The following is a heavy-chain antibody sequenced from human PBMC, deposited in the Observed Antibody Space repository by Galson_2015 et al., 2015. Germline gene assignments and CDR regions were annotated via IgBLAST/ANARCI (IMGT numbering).Heavy chain of an antibody. J-gene: IGHJ6*02. D-gene: IGHD6-19*01. CDR1: GFTFSSYS. V-gene: IGHV3-21*01. Sequence: SLRLSCAASGFTFSSYSMNWVRQAPGKGLEWVSSISSSSSYIYYADSVKGRFTISRDNAKNSLYLQMNSLRAEDTAVYYCASIAVAGTRPVYYGMDVWGQGTTVTVSS. CDR3: ASIAVAGTRPVYYGMDV. CDR2: ISSSSSYI.